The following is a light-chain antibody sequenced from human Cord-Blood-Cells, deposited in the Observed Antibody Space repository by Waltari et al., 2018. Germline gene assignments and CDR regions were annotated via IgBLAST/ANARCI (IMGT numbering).Light chain of an antibody. V-gene: IGLV2-8*01. Sequence: QSALPQPPSASGSPGQSVTISCTGTSSDAGGYNYVSWYQQHPGKAPKLMIYVVSKRPSGVPDRFSGSKSGNTASLTVSGLQAEDEADYYCSSYAGSNNYVFGTGTKVTVL. J-gene: IGLJ1*01. CDR2: VVS. CDR1: SSDAGGYNY. CDR3: SSYAGSNNYV.